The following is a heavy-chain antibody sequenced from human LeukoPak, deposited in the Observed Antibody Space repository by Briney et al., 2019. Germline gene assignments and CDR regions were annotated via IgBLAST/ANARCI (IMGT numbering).Heavy chain of an antibody. CDR3: ARDLVTVTKGFDI. Sequence: TSETLSLTCAVSADSFSSHYWTWIRQPPGKGLEWIGYISYIGSTNYNPSLKSRVTISIDTSRNQFSLRLSSVTAADTAVYYCARDLVTVTKGFDIWGQGTMVSVSS. CDR2: ISYIGST. CDR1: ADSFSSHY. J-gene: IGHJ3*02. D-gene: IGHD4-17*01. V-gene: IGHV4-59*11.